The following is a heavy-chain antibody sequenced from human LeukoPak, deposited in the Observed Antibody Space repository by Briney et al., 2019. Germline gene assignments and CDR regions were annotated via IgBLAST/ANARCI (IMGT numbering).Heavy chain of an antibody. Sequence: SETLSLTCTVSGGSISSYYWSWIRQPPGKGLEWIGYIYYSGSTNYNPSLNSRVTISVDTSRNQFSLKLSSVTAADTAVYYCARDSPGVDAFDIWGQGTMVTVSS. CDR3: ARDSPGVDAFDI. J-gene: IGHJ3*02. CDR2: IYYSGST. CDR1: GGSISSYY. D-gene: IGHD7-27*01. V-gene: IGHV4-59*01.